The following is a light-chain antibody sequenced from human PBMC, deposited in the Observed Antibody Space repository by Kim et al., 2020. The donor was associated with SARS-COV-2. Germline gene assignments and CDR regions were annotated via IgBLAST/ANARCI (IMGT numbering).Light chain of an antibody. CDR2: KDN. J-gene: IGLJ3*02. V-gene: IGLV3-25*03. CDR3: QSTDSSVSYWV. Sequence: SYELTQPPSLSVSPGQTARITCSGDALPNQNAYWYQVKPGQAPVLVIDKDNERPSGIPERFSGSSSGTILTLTIGGVQAEDEADYYCQSTDSSVSYWVFGGGTKLTVL. CDR1: ALPNQN.